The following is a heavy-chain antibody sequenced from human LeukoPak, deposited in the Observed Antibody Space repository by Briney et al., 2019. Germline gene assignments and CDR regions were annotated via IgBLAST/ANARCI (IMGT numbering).Heavy chain of an antibody. J-gene: IGHJ4*02. CDR2: IIPIFGTA. CDR1: GGTFNSYA. Sequence: GASVKVSCKASGGTFNSYAISWVRQAPGQGLEWMGGIIPIFGTANYAQKFQGRVTITTDESTSTAYMELSSLRSEDTAVYYCARDCLEDSSGFDYWGQGTLVTVSS. CDR3: ARDCLEDSSGFDY. V-gene: IGHV1-69*05. D-gene: IGHD3-22*01.